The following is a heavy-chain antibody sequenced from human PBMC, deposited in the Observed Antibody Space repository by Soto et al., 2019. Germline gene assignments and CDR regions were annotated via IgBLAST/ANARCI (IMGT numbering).Heavy chain of an antibody. V-gene: IGHV4-59*01. D-gene: IGHD4-17*01. CDR3: ARSNGDYGDY. CDR2: IYYSGNT. Sequence: SETLSLTCIVSGDSISSYYWSWIRQPPGKGLEWIGYIYYSGNTNYNPSLKSRVNISVDTSKNQFSLKLSSVTAADTAVYYCARSNGDYGDYWSQGTPVTVS. J-gene: IGHJ4*02. CDR1: GDSISSYY.